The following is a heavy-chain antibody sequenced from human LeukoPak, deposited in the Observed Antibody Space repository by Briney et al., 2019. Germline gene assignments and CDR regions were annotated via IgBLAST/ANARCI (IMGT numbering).Heavy chain of an antibody. CDR1: GFTLSAHY. CDR2: SHKDGSA. D-gene: IGHD6-13*01. J-gene: IGHJ4*02. CDR3: ARDWYHSPDF. V-gene: IGHV3-69-1*01. Sequence: GGSLRLSCAASGFTLSAHYMAWLRQAPGKGLEWLSVSHKDGSAAYADSVKGRFTISRDNAKNSLYLQMDSLRAEDTAAYYCARDWYHSPDFWGQGTLVTVSS.